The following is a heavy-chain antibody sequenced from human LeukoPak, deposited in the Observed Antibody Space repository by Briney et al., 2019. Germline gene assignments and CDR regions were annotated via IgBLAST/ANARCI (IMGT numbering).Heavy chain of an antibody. CDR3: VRDSRYGSGWFEDGLDF. CDR1: GDSVRSYY. Sequence: SSETLSLTGTVSGDSVRSYYWSWIRQPPGQGLEWLGHINDRGSTNYNPSLQGRVTISIDTSKNQFSLKVNSVTAADTAVYYCVRDSRYGSGWFEDGLDFWGQGTTVTVSS. V-gene: IGHV4-59*02. J-gene: IGHJ6*02. D-gene: IGHD6-13*01. CDR2: INDRGST.